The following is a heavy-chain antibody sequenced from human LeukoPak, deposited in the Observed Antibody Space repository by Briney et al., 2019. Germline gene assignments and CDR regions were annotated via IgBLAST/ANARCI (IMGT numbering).Heavy chain of an antibody. CDR2: INADGGRT. Sequence: GGSLRLSCVASGFTLDAYAMHWVRLARGKGLEWVSHINADGGRTYYADSVKGRFTISRDNSKNSLYLEMTSLRAEDSALYYCGTRAFYHGLDVWGRGTTVTVSS. J-gene: IGHJ6*02. CDR1: GFTLDAYA. CDR3: GTRAFYHGLDV. V-gene: IGHV3-43*02.